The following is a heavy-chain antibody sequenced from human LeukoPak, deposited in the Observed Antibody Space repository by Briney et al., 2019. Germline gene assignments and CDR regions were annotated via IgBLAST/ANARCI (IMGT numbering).Heavy chain of an antibody. CDR3: AREARGSSYDFDY. CDR1: GVALSSYD. V-gene: IGHV4-4*07. J-gene: IGHJ4*02. Sequence: SETLSLTCTVPGVALSSYDGSCIREPAGKPLEEIGRIYTSGSTNYNPSLKSRVTMSVDTSKNQFSLKLSSVTAADTAVYYCAREARGSSYDFDYWGQGTLVTVSS. CDR2: IYTSGST. D-gene: IGHD5-18*01.